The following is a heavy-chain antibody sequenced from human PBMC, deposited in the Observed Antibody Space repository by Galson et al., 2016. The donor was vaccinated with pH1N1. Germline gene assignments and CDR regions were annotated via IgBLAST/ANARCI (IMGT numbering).Heavy chain of an antibody. CDR2: IWFDGSNK. CDR3: AKDPGGGAVTIFYFDY. D-gene: IGHD4-17*01. V-gene: IGHV3-30*18. Sequence: SLRLSCAVSGFTFRNYGMHWVRQAPGKGLEWVAVIWFDGSNKYYADSVKGRFTVSRDNSKNTLYLQMNSLRPEDTAMYYCAKDPGGGAVTIFYFDYWGQGTLVTVSS. J-gene: IGHJ4*02. CDR1: GFTFRNYG.